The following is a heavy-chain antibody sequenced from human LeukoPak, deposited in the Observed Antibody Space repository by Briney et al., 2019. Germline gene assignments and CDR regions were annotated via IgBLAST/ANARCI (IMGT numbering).Heavy chain of an antibody. V-gene: IGHV3-9*01. CDR3: ARDRGPLLWFGELLDWFDP. D-gene: IGHD3-10*01. J-gene: IGHJ5*02. CDR2: ISWNSGSI. CDR1: GFTFDDYA. Sequence: GGSLRLSCAASGFTFDDYAMHWVRQGPGKGLEWVSGISWNSGSIGYADSVKGRFTISRDNAKNSLYLQMNSLRAEDTAVYYCARDRGPLLWFGELLDWFDPWGQGTLVTVSS.